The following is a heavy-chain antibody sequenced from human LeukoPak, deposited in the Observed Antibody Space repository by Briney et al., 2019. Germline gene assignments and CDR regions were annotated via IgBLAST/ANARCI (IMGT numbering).Heavy chain of an antibody. V-gene: IGHV1-69*02. Sequence: SVKVSCKASGGTFSSYTISWVRQAPGQGLEWMGRIIPILGIANYAQKFQGRVTITADKSTSTAYMELSSLRSEDTAVYYCARSPLGVVTAPQPYYFDYWGRGTLVTVSS. D-gene: IGHD2-21*02. CDR1: GGTFSSYT. CDR3: ARSPLGVVTAPQPYYFDY. J-gene: IGHJ4*02. CDR2: IIPILGIA.